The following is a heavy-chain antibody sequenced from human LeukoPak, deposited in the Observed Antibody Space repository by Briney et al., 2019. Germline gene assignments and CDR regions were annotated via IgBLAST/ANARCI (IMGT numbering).Heavy chain of an antibody. CDR3: ARRPWGEPLPFDY. CDR2: IYYSGST. V-gene: IGHV4-39*01. J-gene: IGHJ4*02. D-gene: IGHD1-14*01. Sequence: SETLSLTCTVSGGSISSSSYYWGWIRQPPGKGLEWIGSIYYSGSTYYNPSLKSRVTISVDTSKNQFSLKLSSVTAADTAVYCCARRPWGEPLPFDYWGQGTLVTVSS. CDR1: GGSISSSSYY.